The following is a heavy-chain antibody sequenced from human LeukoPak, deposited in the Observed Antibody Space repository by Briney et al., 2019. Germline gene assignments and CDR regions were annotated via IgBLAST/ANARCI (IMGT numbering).Heavy chain of an antibody. CDR2: IYYSGST. J-gene: IGHJ4*02. CDR1: GGSISSSNHY. Sequence: PSETLSLTCSVSGGSISSSNHYWGWIRQPPGKGLEWIGSIYYSGSTYYNPSLKSRVIISVDTSKNQFSLKLSSVTAADTAVYYCARHRGYYGSGSKVDYWGQGTLVTVSS. CDR3: ARHRGYYGSGSKVDY. V-gene: IGHV4-39*01. D-gene: IGHD3-10*01.